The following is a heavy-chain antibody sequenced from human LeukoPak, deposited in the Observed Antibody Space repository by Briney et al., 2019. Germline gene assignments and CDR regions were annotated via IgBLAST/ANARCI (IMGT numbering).Heavy chain of an antibody. Sequence: GGSLRLSCAASGFTISSNYMSWVRQAPGKGLEWVSVIYSGGSTYYTDSVKGRFTISRHNSKNTLYLQMNSLRAEDTAVYYCARDGDFDYGMDVWGQGTTVTVSS. CDR1: GFTISSNY. V-gene: IGHV3-53*04. D-gene: IGHD4-17*01. CDR2: IYSGGST. CDR3: ARDGDFDYGMDV. J-gene: IGHJ6*02.